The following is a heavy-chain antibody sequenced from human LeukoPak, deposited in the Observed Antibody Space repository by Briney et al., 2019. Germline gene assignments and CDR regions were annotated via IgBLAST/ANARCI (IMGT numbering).Heavy chain of an antibody. CDR1: GGSISSYY. J-gene: IGHJ3*02. Sequence: SETLPLTCTVSGGSISSYYWSWIRQPPGKGLEWIGYIYYSGSTNYNPSLKSRVTISVDTSKNQFSLKLSSVTAAETAVYYCARLLITMVRGVDDAFDIWGQGTMVTVSS. D-gene: IGHD3-10*01. CDR2: IYYSGST. V-gene: IGHV4-59*01. CDR3: ARLLITMVRGVDDAFDI.